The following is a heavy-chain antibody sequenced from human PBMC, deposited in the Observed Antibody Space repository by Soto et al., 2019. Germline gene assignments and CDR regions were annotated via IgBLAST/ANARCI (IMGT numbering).Heavy chain of an antibody. CDR2: ISGSGGST. D-gene: IGHD3-10*01. CDR1: GFTFSNYA. Sequence: EVQVLESGGGLVQPGGSLRLSCAASGFTFSNYAMRWVRQAPGKGLEWVSAISGSGGSTYYADSVKGRFTISRDNSKNTLYLQMNSLRAEDTALYYCAKKEVATMDWGQGALVSASS. V-gene: IGHV3-23*01. CDR3: AKKEVATMD. J-gene: IGHJ4*02.